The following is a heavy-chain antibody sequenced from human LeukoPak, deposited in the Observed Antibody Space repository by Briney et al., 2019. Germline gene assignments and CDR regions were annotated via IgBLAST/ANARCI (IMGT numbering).Heavy chain of an antibody. CDR1: GFTFSSYA. CDR3: AKDRAVVATIPLDY. J-gene: IGHJ4*02. V-gene: IGHV3-23*01. D-gene: IGHD5-12*01. Sequence: PGGSLRLSCAASGFTFSSYAMSWVRQAPGKGLEWVSAISGTGVNTYYADSVEGRFTISRDNSKNTLYLQINSLRAEDTAVYYCAKDRAVVATIPLDYWGQGTLVTVSS. CDR2: ISGTGVNT.